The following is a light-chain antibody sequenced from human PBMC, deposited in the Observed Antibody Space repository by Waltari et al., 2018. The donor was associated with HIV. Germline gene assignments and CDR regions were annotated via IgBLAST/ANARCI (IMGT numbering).Light chain of an antibody. CDR2: DVS. CDR3: CSFAGTYTI. Sequence: AVTQPASVSGLPGQSTTISCTGDDSDFGLYNFVSWYQQHPGRAPKLMSYDVSQRPSGVPDRFSGSKSGNTASLTISGLQADDDADYYCCSFAGTYTIFGGGTKLTVL. CDR1: DSDFGLYNF. V-gene: IGLV2-11*01. J-gene: IGLJ2*01.